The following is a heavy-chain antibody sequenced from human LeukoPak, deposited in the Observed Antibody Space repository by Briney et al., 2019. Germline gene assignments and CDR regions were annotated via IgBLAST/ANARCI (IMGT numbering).Heavy chain of an antibody. CDR3: ARDDDWNYVARLHYYYGMDV. J-gene: IGHJ6*02. CDR1: GYTFTSYG. V-gene: IGHV1-18*01. Sequence: GASVKVSCKASGYTFTSYGISWVRQAPGQGLEWMGWISAYNGNTNYAQKLQGRVTMTTVTSTSTAYMELRSLRSDDTAVYYCARDDDWNYVARLHYYYGMDVWGQGTTVTVSS. CDR2: ISAYNGNT. D-gene: IGHD1-7*01.